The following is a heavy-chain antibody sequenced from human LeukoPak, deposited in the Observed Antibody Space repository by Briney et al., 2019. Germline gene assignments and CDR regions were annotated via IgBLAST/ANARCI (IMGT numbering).Heavy chain of an antibody. CDR1: GFTFSSYG. V-gene: IGHV3-30*02. D-gene: IGHD3-22*01. CDR2: IRYDGSNK. CDR3: AKDGTPGGYYDSSGYFDY. J-gene: IGHJ4*02. Sequence: PGGSLRLSCAASGFTFSSYGMHWVRQAPGKGLEWVAFIRYDGSNKYYADSVKGRFTISRDNSKNTLYLQMNSLRAEDTAVYYCAKDGTPGGYYDSSGYFDYWGQGTLVTVSS.